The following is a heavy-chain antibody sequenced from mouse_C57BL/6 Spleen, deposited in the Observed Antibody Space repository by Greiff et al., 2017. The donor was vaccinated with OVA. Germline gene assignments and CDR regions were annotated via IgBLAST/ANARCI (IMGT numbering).Heavy chain of an antibody. D-gene: IGHD3-3*01. V-gene: IGHV2-2*01. J-gene: IGHJ4*01. CDR1: GFSLTSYG. Sequence: QVQLQQSGPGLVQPSQSLSITCTVSGFSLTSYGVHWVRQSPGKGLEWLGVIWSGGSTDYNAAFISRLSISKDNSKSQVFFKMKSLQADDTAIYYCASRGGYAMDYWGQGTSVTVSS. CDR2: IWSGGST. CDR3: ASRGGYAMDY.